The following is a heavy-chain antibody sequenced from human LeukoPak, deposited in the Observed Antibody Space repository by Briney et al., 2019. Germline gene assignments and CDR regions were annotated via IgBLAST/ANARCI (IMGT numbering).Heavy chain of an antibody. D-gene: IGHD3-10*01. Sequence: ASVKVSCKASGYTFISHYMHWVRQAPGQGLEWMGMINPTGGSTTYAQKFQGRVTLTRDTSTSTVYMELSSLRSDDTAVYYCARDPHYGAGFDYCYYMDVWGKGTTVTISS. CDR3: ARDPHYGAGFDYCYYMDV. V-gene: IGHV1-46*01. J-gene: IGHJ6*03. CDR1: GYTFISHY. CDR2: INPTGGST.